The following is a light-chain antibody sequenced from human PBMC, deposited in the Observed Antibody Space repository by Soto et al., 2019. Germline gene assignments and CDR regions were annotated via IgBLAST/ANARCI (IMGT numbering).Light chain of an antibody. CDR1: GSDISAYNY. CDR3: SSYTGNNFYV. CDR2: EVG. Sequence: QSALTQPASVSGSPGQSITISCTGTGSDISAYNYVSWYQQHPGKVPKLTIYEVGDRPSGLSNRFSGSKSGNTASLTISRLQAEDEADYYCSSYTGNNFYVFGTGTKVTVL. J-gene: IGLJ1*01. V-gene: IGLV2-14*01.